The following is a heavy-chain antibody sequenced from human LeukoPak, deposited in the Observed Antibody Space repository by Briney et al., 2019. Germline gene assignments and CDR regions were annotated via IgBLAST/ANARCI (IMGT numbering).Heavy chain of an antibody. CDR2: INPSGGST. Sequence: ASVKVSWKASGYTFTSYYMHWVRQAPGQGLEWMGIINPSGGSTSYAQKFQGRVTMTRDTSTSTVYMELSSLRSEDTAVYYCAKNYCSGGSCYFYYFDYWGQGTLVTVSS. D-gene: IGHD2-15*01. CDR3: AKNYCSGGSCYFYYFDY. CDR1: GYTFTSYY. V-gene: IGHV1-46*01. J-gene: IGHJ4*02.